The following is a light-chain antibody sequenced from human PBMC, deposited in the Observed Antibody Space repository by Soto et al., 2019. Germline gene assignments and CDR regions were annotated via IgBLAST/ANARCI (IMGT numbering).Light chain of an antibody. CDR3: QQTYSSLFA. CDR1: QSISNY. Sequence: DIQMTQSPSSLSASVGDRVTITCRASQSISNYLSWYQQKPGKAPRLLIYAASSLRSGVPSRFSGSGSGTDFTLTISSLQPEDFASYYCQQTYSSLFAFGPGTKVDIK. CDR2: AAS. V-gene: IGKV1-39*01. J-gene: IGKJ3*01.